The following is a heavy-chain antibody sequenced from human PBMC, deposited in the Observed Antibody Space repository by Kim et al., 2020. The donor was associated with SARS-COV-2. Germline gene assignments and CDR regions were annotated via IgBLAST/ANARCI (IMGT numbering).Heavy chain of an antibody. CDR2: ISYDGSNK. V-gene: IGHV3-30-3*01. CDR3: ARAGRFRYCSSTSCLRDWVDP. D-gene: IGHD2-2*01. J-gene: IGHJ5*02. CDR1: GFTFSSYA. Sequence: GGSLRLSCAASGFTFSSYAMHWVRQAPGKGLEWVAVISYDGSNKYYADSVKGRFTISRDNSKNTLYLQMNSLRAEDTAVYYCARAGRFRYCSSTSCLRDWVDPWGQGTLVTVSS.